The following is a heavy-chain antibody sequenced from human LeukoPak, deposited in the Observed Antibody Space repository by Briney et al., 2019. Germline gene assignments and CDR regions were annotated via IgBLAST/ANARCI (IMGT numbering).Heavy chain of an antibody. Sequence: PGGCLRLSCAASGFTLSNYDMTWVRQAPGKGLEWVSSMSTSSRYIYYKDSVRGRFTISRDDAKNSLYLEMNSLRAEDTAVYYCARADCSSSTCYLRRSWFDPWGQGTLVTVSS. CDR3: ARADCSSSTCYLRRSWFDP. CDR1: GFTLSNYD. V-gene: IGHV3-21*01. J-gene: IGHJ5*02. D-gene: IGHD2-2*01. CDR2: MSTSSRYI.